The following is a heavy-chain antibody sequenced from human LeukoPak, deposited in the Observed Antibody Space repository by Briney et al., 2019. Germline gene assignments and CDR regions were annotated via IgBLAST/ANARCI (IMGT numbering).Heavy chain of an antibody. CDR2: INYSGST. Sequence: GSLRLSCTVSGGSISNSFYYWGWIRQPPGKGLEWIGSINYSGSTYYNPSLKSRVTISVDTSKNQFSLKLSSVTAADTAVYYCARGGSGWYFDYWGQGTLVTVSS. CDR1: GGSISNSFYY. D-gene: IGHD6-19*01. V-gene: IGHV4-39*01. CDR3: ARGGSGWYFDY. J-gene: IGHJ4*02.